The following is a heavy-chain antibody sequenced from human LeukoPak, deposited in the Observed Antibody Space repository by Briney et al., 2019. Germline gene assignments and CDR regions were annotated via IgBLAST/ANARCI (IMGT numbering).Heavy chain of an antibody. J-gene: IGHJ6*02. D-gene: IGHD3-3*01. V-gene: IGHV3-49*04. CDR1: GFTFSSYA. CDR3: TRDRPDYDFWSGSFLSYYYYGMDV. CDR2: IRSKAYGGTT. Sequence: GGSLRLSCAASGFTFSSYAMSWVRQAPGKGLEWVGFIRSKAYGGTTEYAASVKGRFTISRDDSKSIAYLQMNSLKTEDTAVYYCTRDRPDYDFWSGSFLSYYYYGMDVWGQGTTVTVSS.